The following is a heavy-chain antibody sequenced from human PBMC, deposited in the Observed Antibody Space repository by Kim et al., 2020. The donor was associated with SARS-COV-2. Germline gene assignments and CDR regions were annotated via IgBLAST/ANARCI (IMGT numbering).Heavy chain of an antibody. CDR2: IYPGDSDT. V-gene: IGHV5-51*01. CDR1: GYSFSSYW. D-gene: IGHD3-10*01. Sequence: GESLRISCKGSGYSFSSYWFGWVRQMPGKGLEWMGIIYPGDSDTRYSPSFQGQVTISADKSISTAYLHWSSLKASDTAMYYCARALVDYYGSKSYAYDIWGQGTMVTVSS. J-gene: IGHJ3*02. CDR3: ARALVDYYGSKSYAYDI.